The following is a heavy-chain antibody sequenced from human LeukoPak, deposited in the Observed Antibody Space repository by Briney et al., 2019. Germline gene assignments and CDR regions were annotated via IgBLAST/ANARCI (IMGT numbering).Heavy chain of an antibody. CDR2: IKQDGSEK. V-gene: IGHV3-7*01. CDR1: GFTFSSSW. Sequence: SGGSLTLSCAASGFTFSSSWMNWVRQAPGKGLEWVANIKQDGSEKYYVDSVKGRFTISRDNAKNSLYLQMNTLRAEDTAVYYCASLDYWGQGTLVTVSS. CDR3: ASLDY. J-gene: IGHJ4*02.